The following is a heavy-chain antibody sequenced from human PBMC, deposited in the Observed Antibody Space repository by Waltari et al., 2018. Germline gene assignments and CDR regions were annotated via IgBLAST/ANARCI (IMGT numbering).Heavy chain of an antibody. J-gene: IGHJ4*02. V-gene: IGHV1-69*13. CDR2: IIPSFGTA. D-gene: IGHD6-13*01. Sequence: QVQLVQSGAEVKKPGSSVKASCKASGGTFSSYAISGVRQAPGQGLEWMGRIIPSFGTANYAQKFQGRVTITADKSTSTAYMELSSLRSEDTAVYYCARDIAAAGGGYFDYWGQGTLVTVSS. CDR3: ARDIAAAGGGYFDY. CDR1: GGTFSSYA.